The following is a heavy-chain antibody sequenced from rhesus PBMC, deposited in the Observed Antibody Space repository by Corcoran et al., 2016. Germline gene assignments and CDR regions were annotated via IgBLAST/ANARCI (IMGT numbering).Heavy chain of an antibody. D-gene: IGHD3-28*01. CDR3: ARDRGLLTFVY. V-gene: IGHV4-73*01. Sequence: QVKLQQWGEGLVKTSETLSLTCAVYGGSISGYYYWRWIRQPPGKGLEWIGNIDGNSASTNYNPSLQNRVSISKGTSKNQFSLKLGSVTAADTAVYYCARDRGLLTFVYWGQGVLVTVSS. CDR2: IDGNSAST. J-gene: IGHJ4*01. CDR1: GGSISGYYY.